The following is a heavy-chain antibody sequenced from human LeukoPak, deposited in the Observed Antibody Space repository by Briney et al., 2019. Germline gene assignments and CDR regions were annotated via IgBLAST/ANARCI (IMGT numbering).Heavy chain of an antibody. D-gene: IGHD6-13*01. Sequence: ASVKVSCKASGYTFTSYGISWVRQAPGQGLEWMGWISAYNGNTNYAQKLQGRVTMTTDTSTSTAYMELRSLRSDDTAGYYCARGAQGGSSSWYNYWGQGTLVTVSS. CDR3: ARGAQGGSSSWYNY. CDR2: ISAYNGNT. J-gene: IGHJ4*02. CDR1: GYTFTSYG. V-gene: IGHV1-18*01.